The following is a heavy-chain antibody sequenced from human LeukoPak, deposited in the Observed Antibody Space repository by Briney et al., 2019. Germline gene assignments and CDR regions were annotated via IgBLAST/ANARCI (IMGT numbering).Heavy chain of an antibody. V-gene: IGHV4-59*01. D-gene: IGHD5-18*01. J-gene: IGHJ4*02. CDR2: IYYSGST. Sequence: PSETLSLTCTVSGGSISSYYWSWIRQPPGKGLEWIGYIYYSGSTNYNPSLKSRVTISVDTSKNQFSLKLSSVTAADTAVYYCARGGYSYAVDYWGQGTLVTVSS. CDR1: GGSISSYY. CDR3: ARGGYSYAVDY.